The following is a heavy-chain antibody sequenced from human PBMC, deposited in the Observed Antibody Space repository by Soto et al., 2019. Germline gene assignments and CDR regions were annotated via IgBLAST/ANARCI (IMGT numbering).Heavy chain of an antibody. CDR2: LSGSGDTA. Sequence: GGSLRLACVGSGFTFSTYALSWVRQAPGKGLEWVSVLSGSGDTAYYADSVRGRFTVSRDNSKNTLFLQMDKVTVEDTAVYYCAYEKSSFPAPNWLDPWGQGTLVTVSS. J-gene: IGHJ5*02. D-gene: IGHD2-2*01. V-gene: IGHV3-23*01. CDR1: GFTFSTYA. CDR3: AYEKSSFPAPNWLDP.